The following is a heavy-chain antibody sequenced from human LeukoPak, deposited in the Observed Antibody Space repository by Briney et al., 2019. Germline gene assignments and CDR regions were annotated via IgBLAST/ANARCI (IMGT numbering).Heavy chain of an antibody. J-gene: IGHJ5*02. V-gene: IGHV1-69*05. CDR1: GGTFSSYA. D-gene: IGHD3-10*01. CDR3: ARGSLPATMVRGVIMEGWFDP. Sequence: SVKVSCKASGGTFSSYAISWVRQAPGQGLEWMGGIIPIFGTANYAQKFQGRVTITTDESTSTAYMELSSLRSEDTAVYYCARGSLPATMVRGVIMEGWFDPRGQGTLVTVSS. CDR2: IIPIFGTA.